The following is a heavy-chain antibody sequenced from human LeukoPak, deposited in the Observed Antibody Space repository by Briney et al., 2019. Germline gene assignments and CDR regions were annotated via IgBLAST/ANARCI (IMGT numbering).Heavy chain of an antibody. CDR1: GFTFSSYG. CDR3: AKDRRTVTPYYMDV. J-gene: IGHJ6*03. Sequence: GRTLRLSCAASGFTFSSYGMSWVRQAQGKVLEWVSAISGSGGSTYYADSVKGRFTISRDNSKNTLYLQMNSLRAEDTAVYYCAKDRRTVTPYYMDVWGKGTTVTISS. D-gene: IGHD4-17*01. V-gene: IGHV3-23*01. CDR2: ISGSGGST.